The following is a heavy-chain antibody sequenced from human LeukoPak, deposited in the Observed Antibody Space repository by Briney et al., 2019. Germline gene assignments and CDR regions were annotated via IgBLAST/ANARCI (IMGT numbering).Heavy chain of an antibody. Sequence: VASVKVSCKASGYTFTGYFMHWVRQAPGQGLEWMGWINPNSGGTKYAQKFQGRVTMTRDTSINTAYMELSSLRSDDTAVYYCAAPILHHTYFFDYWGQGTQVTVSS. V-gene: IGHV1-2*02. CDR3: AAPILHHTYFFDY. D-gene: IGHD3-3*01. J-gene: IGHJ4*02. CDR2: INPNSGGT. CDR1: GYTFTGYF.